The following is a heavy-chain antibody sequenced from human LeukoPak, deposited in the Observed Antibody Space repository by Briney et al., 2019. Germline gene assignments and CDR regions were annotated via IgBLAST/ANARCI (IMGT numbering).Heavy chain of an antibody. J-gene: IGHJ4*02. CDR3: ARTIREQWLTIDY. CDR1: GFSFSSYN. V-gene: IGHV3-21*01. CDR2: ISTIISYI. D-gene: IGHD6-19*01. Sequence: GGSLRLSCTASGFSFSSYNMNWVRQAPGKGLEWVSSISTIISYIYYADSVKGRFTISRDNAKNSLYLQMNSLGAEDTAVYYCARTIREQWLTIDYWGQGTLVTFSS.